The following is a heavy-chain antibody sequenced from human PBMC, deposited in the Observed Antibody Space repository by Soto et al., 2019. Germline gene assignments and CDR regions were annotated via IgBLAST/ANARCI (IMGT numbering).Heavy chain of an antibody. Sequence: ASVKVSCKASGYTFTSYGISWVRQAPGQGLEWMGWISAYNGNTNYAQKLQGRVTMTTDTSTSTAYMELRSLRSDDTAVYYCARDSRWDFDWLSADAFDIWGQGTMVTVSS. J-gene: IGHJ3*02. CDR2: ISAYNGNT. D-gene: IGHD3-9*01. V-gene: IGHV1-18*01. CDR3: ARDSRWDFDWLSADAFDI. CDR1: GYTFTSYG.